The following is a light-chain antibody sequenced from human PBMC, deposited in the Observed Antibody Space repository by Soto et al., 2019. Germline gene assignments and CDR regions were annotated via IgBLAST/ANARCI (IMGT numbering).Light chain of an antibody. CDR3: QQRSSSPLT. V-gene: IGKV3-11*01. J-gene: IGKJ4*02. CDR2: GAS. CDR1: QSISSH. Sequence: EIVLTQSPATLSLSPGEGATLSCRASQSISSHLAWYQQKPDQAPRLLIYGASNRATGIPARFSGSGSGTDFTLTISSLESEDVAVYYCQQRSSSPLTFGGGTKVEIK.